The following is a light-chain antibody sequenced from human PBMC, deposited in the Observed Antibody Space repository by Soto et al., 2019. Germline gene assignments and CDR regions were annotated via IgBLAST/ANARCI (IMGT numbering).Light chain of an antibody. Sequence: EIVLTQSPATLSLSLGERASLSCRASQSISSCLAWYQQKPGQAPRLLIYDASNRATGIPARFSGSGSATDFTLTISSLEPEDVVVYYCRQRSYWPWTFGQGTKVDIK. CDR3: RQRSYWPWT. V-gene: IGKV3-11*01. CDR1: QSISSC. CDR2: DAS. J-gene: IGKJ1*01.